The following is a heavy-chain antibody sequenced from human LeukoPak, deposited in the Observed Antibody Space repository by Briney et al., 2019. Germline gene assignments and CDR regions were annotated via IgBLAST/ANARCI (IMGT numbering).Heavy chain of an antibody. J-gene: IGHJ5*02. CDR2: IYYSGTT. CDR3: ARQADGSGSYSAWFDP. V-gene: IGHV4-59*08. CDR1: GGSISYYY. Sequence: ETSETLSLTCTVSGGSISYYYWSWIRQSPGKGLEWIGYIYYSGTTNYNPSLKSRVTISVDTSKNQFSLQLSSVTAADTAVYYCARQADGSGSYSAWFDPWGQGTLVTVSS. D-gene: IGHD3-10*01.